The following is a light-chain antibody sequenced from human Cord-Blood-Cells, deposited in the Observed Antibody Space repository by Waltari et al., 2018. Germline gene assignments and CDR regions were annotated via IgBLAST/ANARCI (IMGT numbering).Light chain of an antibody. CDR2: DVS. V-gene: IGLV2-14*01. CDR3: SSYTSSSTLV. CDR1: SSDGGGYNY. Sequence: QSALTQPASVSGSPGQSITISCTGTSSDGGGYNYVSWYLQHPGKAPKLMIYDVSNRPSGVSNRFSGSKSGNTASLTISGLQAEDEADYYCSSYTSSSTLVFGTGTKVTVL. J-gene: IGLJ1*01.